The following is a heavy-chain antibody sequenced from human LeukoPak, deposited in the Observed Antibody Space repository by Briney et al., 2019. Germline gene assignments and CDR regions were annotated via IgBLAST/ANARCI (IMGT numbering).Heavy chain of an antibody. D-gene: IGHD6-6*01. V-gene: IGHV3-48*03. J-gene: IGHJ4*02. CDR3: ARENEYSSSSFDY. CDR1: GFXLSSYD. CDR2: ISSGASAI. Sequence: GGSLRLSCAASGFXLSSYDINWVRQAPGKGLEWVSYISSGASAIYYADSVEGRFTISRDNAQNSLYLQMNSLRAEDTAVYYCARENEYSSSSFDYWGQGTLVTVSS.